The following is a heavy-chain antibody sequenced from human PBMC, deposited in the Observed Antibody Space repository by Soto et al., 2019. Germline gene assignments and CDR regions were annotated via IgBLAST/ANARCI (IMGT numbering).Heavy chain of an antibody. CDR1: GFTFSSYA. CDR3: AKVETWTYFDY. CDR2: ISGSGGST. Sequence: EVQLLESGGGLVQPGGSLRLSCAASGFTFSSYAMSWVRQAPGKGLEWVSGISGSGGSTDYVDSVKGRFTISRDNSKNTLYLQMNSLRGDDTAVYYCAKVETWTYFDYWGQGTLVTVSS. J-gene: IGHJ4*02. V-gene: IGHV3-23*01.